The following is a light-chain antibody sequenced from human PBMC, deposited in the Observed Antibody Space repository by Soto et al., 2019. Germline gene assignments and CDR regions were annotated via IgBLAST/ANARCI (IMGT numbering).Light chain of an antibody. CDR1: QSVISY. V-gene: IGKV3-20*01. Sequence: ESVLMQCRGTLYLSPGESATLSCRASQSVISYLAWYQQKPGQAPRLLIYGASSRATGIPDRFSGSGAGTEFTLTISSLQPDDFATYYCQHYYSYSGAFGQGTKVDI. CDR2: GAS. J-gene: IGKJ1*01. CDR3: QHYYSYSGA.